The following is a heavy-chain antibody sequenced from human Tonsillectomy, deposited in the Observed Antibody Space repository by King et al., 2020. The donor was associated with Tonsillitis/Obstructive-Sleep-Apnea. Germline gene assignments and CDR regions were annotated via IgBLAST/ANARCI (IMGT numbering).Heavy chain of an antibody. D-gene: IGHD3-10*01. CDR3: ATHLGVRGVIASKYYYYYMDV. CDR2: ISAYNGNT. J-gene: IGHJ6*03. CDR1: GYTFTSYG. Sequence: VQLVESGAEVKKPGASVKVSCKASGYTFTSYGISWVRQAPGQGLEWMGWISAYNGNTNYAQKLQGRVTMTTETSTCTAYMERRSLRSDDTAVYYCATHLGVRGVIASKYYYYYMDVWGKGTTVTVSS. V-gene: IGHV1-18*01.